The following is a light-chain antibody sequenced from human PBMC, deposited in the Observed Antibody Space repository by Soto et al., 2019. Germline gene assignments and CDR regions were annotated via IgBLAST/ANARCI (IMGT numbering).Light chain of an antibody. J-gene: IGLJ1*01. CDR3: CSSAGTYTFV. Sequence: QSVLTQPPSVSGSPGQSVTISCTATTSDVGGYNHVSWYQHHPGKVPKLIIYDVTTPPYGIPDRFSGSKSGNTASLTISWLKAEDEADYSCCSSAGTYTFVFGTGTKVTV. V-gene: IGLV2-11*01. CDR2: DVT. CDR1: TSDVGGYNH.